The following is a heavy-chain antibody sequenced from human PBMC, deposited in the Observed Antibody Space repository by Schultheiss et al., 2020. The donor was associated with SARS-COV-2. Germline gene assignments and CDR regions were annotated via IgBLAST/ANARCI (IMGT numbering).Heavy chain of an antibody. CDR2: MYYTDNT. CDR3: ARDLGSPYYYYYGMDV. V-gene: IGHV4-38-2*02. CDR1: GYSISSGYY. Sequence: SETLSLTCAVSGYSISSGYYWGWIRQSPGKGLEWIGSMYYTDNTYYNPPLKSRVTISADTSKNQFSLNLRSVTAADTAVYYCARDLGSPYYYYYGMDVWGQGTTVTVSS. D-gene: IGHD1-26*01. J-gene: IGHJ6*02.